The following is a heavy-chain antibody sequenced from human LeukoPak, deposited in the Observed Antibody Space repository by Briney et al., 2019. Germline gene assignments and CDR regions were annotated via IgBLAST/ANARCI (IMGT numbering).Heavy chain of an antibody. V-gene: IGHV3-23*01. CDR1: GFTFSSYA. Sequence: GGSLRLSCAASGFTFSSYAMSWVRQAPGKGLEWVSAITSSGGSTYYADSVKGRFTISRDNSKNTLYLQMNSLRAEDTAVYYCARGPSGYHNTGGQGTLVTVSS. CDR3: ARGPSGYHNT. D-gene: IGHD5-12*01. CDR2: ITSSGGST. J-gene: IGHJ4*02.